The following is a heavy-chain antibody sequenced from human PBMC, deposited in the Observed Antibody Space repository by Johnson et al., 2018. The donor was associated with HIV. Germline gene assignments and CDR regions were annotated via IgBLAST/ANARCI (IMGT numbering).Heavy chain of an antibody. V-gene: IGHV3-30-3*02. Sequence: VQLVESGGGVVQPGRSLRLSCAASGFTFSSYAMHWVRQAPGKGLEWVAVISYDGSNKYYADSVKGRFTISRDNSKNTLYLQMNSLRPEDTAVYYCAKKMGVVVVPAAMHAFDIWGQGTMVTVSS. CDR3: AKKMGVVVVPAAMHAFDI. D-gene: IGHD2-2*01. CDR1: GFTFSSYA. J-gene: IGHJ3*02. CDR2: ISYDGSNK.